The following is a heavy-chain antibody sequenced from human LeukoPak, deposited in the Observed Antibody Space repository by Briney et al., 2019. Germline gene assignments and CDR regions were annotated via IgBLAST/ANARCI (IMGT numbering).Heavy chain of an antibody. CDR3: ASLDRSEIP. D-gene: IGHD1-26*01. J-gene: IGHJ5*02. CDR2: VSADESGK. CDR1: GFSFDKFG. V-gene: IGHV3-64*01. Sequence: GGSLRLSCVASGFSFDKFGMHWVRQAPGRGLEYVSSVSADESGKYYTKSVRGRFSISRDNSKNTMYLQLGNLRPDDMGIYYCASLDRSEIPWGPGTLVTVSS.